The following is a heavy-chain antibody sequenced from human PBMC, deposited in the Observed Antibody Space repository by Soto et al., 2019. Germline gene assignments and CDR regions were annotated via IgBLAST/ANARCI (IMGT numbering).Heavy chain of an antibody. CDR2: IIPMFETV. CDR1: GGTFNNYA. J-gene: IGHJ6*02. Sequence: QEQLLQSGAEVRKPGSSVKVSCKASGGTFNNYAVSWVRQAPGQGLEWMGGIIPMFETVNYAQRFQGRLTIAAYESTSTAYMELTSLTSADTAIYFCARGPRTGNYGMDVWGQGTTVTVSS. CDR3: ARGPRTGNYGMDV. V-gene: IGHV1-69*01.